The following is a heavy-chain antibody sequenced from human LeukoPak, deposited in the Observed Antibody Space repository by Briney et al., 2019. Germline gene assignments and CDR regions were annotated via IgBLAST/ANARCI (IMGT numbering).Heavy chain of an antibody. V-gene: IGHV3-23*01. D-gene: IGHD2-2*01. CDR2: ISGSGGST. CDR1: GFTFSSYA. J-gene: IGHJ3*02. Sequence: GGSLRLSCAASGFTFSSYAMSWVRQAPGKGLEWVSAISGSGGSTYYADSVKGRFTISRDNSKNTLYLQMNSLRAEDTAVYYCAKAEHCSSTSCFGFDIWGQGTMVTVSS. CDR3: AKAEHCSSTSCFGFDI.